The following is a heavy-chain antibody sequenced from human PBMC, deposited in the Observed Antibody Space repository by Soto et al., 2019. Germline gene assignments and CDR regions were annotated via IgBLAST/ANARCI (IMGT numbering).Heavy chain of an antibody. D-gene: IGHD6-13*01. V-gene: IGHV3-30-3*01. CDR1: GFTFSSYA. CDR3: ARDRIYSSSWHDS. J-gene: IGHJ4*02. CDR2: ISYDGSNK. Sequence: QVQLVESGGGVVQPGRSLRLSCAASGFTFSSYAMHWVRQAPGKGLEWVAVISYDGSNKYYADSVKGRFTISRDNSKNTLYRQMNSLRAEDTAVYYCARDRIYSSSWHDSWGQGTLVTVSS.